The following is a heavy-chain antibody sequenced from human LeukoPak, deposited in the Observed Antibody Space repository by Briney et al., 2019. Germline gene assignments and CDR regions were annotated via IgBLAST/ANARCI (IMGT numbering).Heavy chain of an antibody. CDR2: IQYDGSNE. V-gene: IGHV3-30*02. J-gene: IGHJ6*03. CDR3: AKDRCSNGIGCYYYYMDV. D-gene: IGHD2-8*01. Sequence: GGSLSLSCAASGFTFISYGMHWVRQAPGKGLEWVAYIQYDGSNEQYADSVKGRFSISRDSSKNILYLQMNSLRAEDTAVYYCAKDRCSNGIGCYYYYMDVWGKGTTVTISS. CDR1: GFTFISYG.